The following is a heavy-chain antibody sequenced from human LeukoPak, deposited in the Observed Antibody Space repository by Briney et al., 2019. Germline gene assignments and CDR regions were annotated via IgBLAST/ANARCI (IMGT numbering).Heavy chain of an antibody. D-gene: IGHD6-6*01. J-gene: IGHJ4*02. CDR3: LVGQVAARRFDY. CDR1: GFTFSSYS. CDR2: ISSSSSYI. Sequence: GGSLRLSCAASGFTFSSYSMNWVRQAPGKGLEWVSSISSSSSYIYYADSVKGRFIISRDNAKNSLYLQMNSLRAEDTAVYYCLVGQVAARRFDYWGQGTLVTVSS. V-gene: IGHV3-21*01.